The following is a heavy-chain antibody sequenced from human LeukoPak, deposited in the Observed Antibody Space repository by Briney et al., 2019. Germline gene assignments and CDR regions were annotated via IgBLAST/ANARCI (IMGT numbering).Heavy chain of an antibody. Sequence: SETLSLTCAVYGGSFSGYYWSWIRQPPGKGLEWIGEINHSGSTNYNPFLKSRVTISVDTSKNQFSLKLSSVTAADTAVYYCARVPRGTYYYGVDVWGKGTTVTVSS. CDR3: ARVPRGTYYYGVDV. J-gene: IGHJ6*04. D-gene: IGHD1-1*01. V-gene: IGHV4-34*01. CDR2: INHSGST. CDR1: GGSFSGYY.